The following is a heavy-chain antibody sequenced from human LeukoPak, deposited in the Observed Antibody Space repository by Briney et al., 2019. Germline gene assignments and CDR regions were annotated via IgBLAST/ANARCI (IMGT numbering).Heavy chain of an antibody. V-gene: IGHV4-34*01. Sequence: SETLSLTCAVYGGSFSGYYWSWIRQPPGKGLEWLGEINHSGSTNYNPSLKSRVTISVDTSNNQFSLRLTSVTAADTAVYYCARGTTAAAGIFDCWGQGTLVTVSS. D-gene: IGHD6-13*01. J-gene: IGHJ4*02. CDR1: GGSFSGYY. CDR2: INHSGST. CDR3: ARGTTAAAGIFDC.